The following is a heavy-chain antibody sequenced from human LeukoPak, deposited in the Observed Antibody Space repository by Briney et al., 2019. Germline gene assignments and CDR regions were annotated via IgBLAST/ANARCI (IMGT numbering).Heavy chain of an antibody. D-gene: IGHD1-26*01. V-gene: IGHV1-2*02. J-gene: IGHJ6*02. CDR2: INPHSGGT. CDR1: GYTFTGYY. CDR3: ARGLRRWELLKWSDYYYGMDV. Sequence: VASVKVSSKASGYTFTGYYMHWVRQAPGQGLEWMGWINPHSGGTNYTQKFQSRVTMTRDTTISTAYMELSRLRSDDTAVYYCARGLRRWELLKWSDYYYGMDVWGQGTTVTVSS.